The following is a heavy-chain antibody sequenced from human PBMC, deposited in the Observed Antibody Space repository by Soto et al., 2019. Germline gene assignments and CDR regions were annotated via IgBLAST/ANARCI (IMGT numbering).Heavy chain of an antibody. D-gene: IGHD4-17*01. J-gene: IGHJ3*02. CDR3: GKDPNGDSTGAFYI. V-gene: IGHV3-23*03. CDR2: IDSGGGTT. CDR1: GFTFSNYA. Sequence: GGSLRLSCAAGGFTFSNYAVSWVRQAPGKGLEWVSGIDSGGGTTHLADSVKGRFTISRDNSKNTLYLQMNSLRVEDTAVYYCGKDPNGDSTGAFYIRALGTTVTVS.